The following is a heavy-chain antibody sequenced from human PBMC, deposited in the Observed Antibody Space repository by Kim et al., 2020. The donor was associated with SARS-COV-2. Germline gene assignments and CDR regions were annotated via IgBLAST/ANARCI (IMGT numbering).Heavy chain of an antibody. V-gene: IGHV4-59*13. CDR2: VFHSGAT. CDR1: GGTIGLYY. Sequence: SETLSLTCTISGGTIGLYYWSWIRLPPGKGLECIGYVFHSGATKYNPSLTSRLTISLDKSKMQFSLNLGAVTASDTAMYYCARGSFDNIWGAYYFDFWGQGTPVTVSS. CDR3: ARGSFDNIWGAYYFDF. D-gene: IGHD3-16*01. J-gene: IGHJ4*02.